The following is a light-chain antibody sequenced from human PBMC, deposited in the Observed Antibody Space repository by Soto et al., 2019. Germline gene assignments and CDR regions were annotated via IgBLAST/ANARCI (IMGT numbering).Light chain of an antibody. CDR1: QSVNSNY. CDR2: GAS. V-gene: IGKV3-20*01. J-gene: IGKJ1*01. CDR3: QHYGWTWWT. Sequence: ESVLTQSAATLSFSPLERATLSCIASQSVNSNYLAWYQQKPGQAPRLLIYGASSRATGIPDRFSGSGSGTDFTLSISRLEPEDFAVYYCQHYGWTWWTFGQGTKV.